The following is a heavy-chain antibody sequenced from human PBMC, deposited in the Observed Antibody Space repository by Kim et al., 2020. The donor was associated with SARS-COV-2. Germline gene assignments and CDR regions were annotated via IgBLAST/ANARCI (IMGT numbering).Heavy chain of an antibody. V-gene: IGHV4-39*01. CDR3: ARHSQQLKVFDP. J-gene: IGHJ5*02. D-gene: IGHD6-13*01. Sequence: YSAPSLKSRVTISVDTSKNQFSLKLSSVTAADTAVYYCARHSQQLKVFDPWGQGTLVTVSS.